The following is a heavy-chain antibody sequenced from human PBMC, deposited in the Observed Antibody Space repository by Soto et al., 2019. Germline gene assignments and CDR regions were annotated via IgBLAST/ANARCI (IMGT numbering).Heavy chain of an antibody. J-gene: IGHJ4*02. CDR1: WGYIVNISGR. CDR2: IYHSGST. V-gene: IGHV4-30-2*01. CDR3: ARVPDY. Sequence: ASELHCLSNTVSWGYIVNISGRWSWIRQPPGKGLEWIGYIYHSGSTYYNPSLKSRVTISVDTSKNQFSLKLSSVSAADAAVYYCARVPDYWGQGTLVTVSS.